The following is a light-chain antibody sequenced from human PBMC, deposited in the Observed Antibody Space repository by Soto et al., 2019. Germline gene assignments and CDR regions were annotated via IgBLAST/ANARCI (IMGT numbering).Light chain of an antibody. Sequence: IVLTLSPGTLSLSTGERATLSCRASQSVSSSYLAWYQQKPGQAPRLLIYGASSRATGIPDRFSGSGSGTDFTLTISRLEPEDFAVYYCQQYGSSPGTFGQGTKVDIK. CDR2: GAS. J-gene: IGKJ1*01. V-gene: IGKV3-20*01. CDR1: QSVSSSY. CDR3: QQYGSSPGT.